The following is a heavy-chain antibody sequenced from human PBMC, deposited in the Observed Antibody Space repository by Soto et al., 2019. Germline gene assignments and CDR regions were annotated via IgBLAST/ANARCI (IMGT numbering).Heavy chain of an antibody. Sequence: QVQLEQWGAGLLKPSETLSLTCAIYGGSFSGFYWSWIRQPPGKGLEWIGEINDSGTTNYNPSLKSRVTISADTSKTHFSLRLTSVTAADTAVYYCARETSQNVYSHYGMGVWGQGTTVTVSS. CDR1: GGSFSGFY. J-gene: IGHJ6*02. V-gene: IGHV4-34*02. CDR2: INDSGTT. CDR3: ARETSQNVYSHYGMGV.